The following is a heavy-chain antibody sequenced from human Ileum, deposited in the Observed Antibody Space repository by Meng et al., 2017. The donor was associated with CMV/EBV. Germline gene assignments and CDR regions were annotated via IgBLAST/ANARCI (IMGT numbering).Heavy chain of an antibody. Sequence: GSLRLSCIVSGGSVSTSSYYWGWIRQPPGKGLEWVGSIFNTGSTNYNPSLKSRVTISVDTSKNQFSLKLNSVTAADTAVYYCARAMRSSTSSSFYSYGMDVWGQGTTVTVSS. CDR2: IFNTGST. V-gene: IGHV4-39*07. CDR3: ARAMRSSTSSSFYSYGMDV. D-gene: IGHD2-2*01. CDR1: GGSVSTSSYY. J-gene: IGHJ6*02.